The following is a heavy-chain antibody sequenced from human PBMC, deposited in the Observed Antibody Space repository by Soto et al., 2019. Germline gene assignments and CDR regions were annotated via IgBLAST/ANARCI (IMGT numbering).Heavy chain of an antibody. CDR1: GDSISSGNYS. J-gene: IGHJ6*02. D-gene: IGHD4-4*01. CDR2: IYYSWTT. CDR3: ARHPATTGTSWSAMDV. V-gene: IGHV4-39*01. Sequence: SETLSLTCTVSGDSISSGNYSWGWIRQPPGKGPEWIGAIYYSWTTSYNPSLKSRVTISLDTSKNQSSLNLSSVTATDTAVYYCARHPATTGTSWSAMDVWGQGTTVTVSS.